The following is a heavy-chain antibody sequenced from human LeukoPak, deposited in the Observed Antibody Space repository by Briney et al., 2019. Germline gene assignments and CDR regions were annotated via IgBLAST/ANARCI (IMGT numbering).Heavy chain of an antibody. Sequence: SETLSLTCAVSGGSMSGNYWRWVRQPPGKGLEWIGYISYSGSPNYNSSLKSRVTISLDLSKHQFSLRLTSVTAADTAVYYCARHADNSLYRFDYWGQGTLVTVSS. V-gene: IGHV4-59*08. CDR3: ARHADNSLYRFDY. CDR2: ISYSGSP. J-gene: IGHJ4*02. CDR1: GGSMSGNY. D-gene: IGHD1-1*01.